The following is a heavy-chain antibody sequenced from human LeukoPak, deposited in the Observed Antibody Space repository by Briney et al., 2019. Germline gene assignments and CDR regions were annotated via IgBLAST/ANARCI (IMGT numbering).Heavy chain of an antibody. V-gene: IGHV3-30*03. D-gene: IGHD3-9*01. CDR3: ASYDILTGYHSPFDY. Sequence: PGRSLRLSCAASGFTFSSYGMHWVRQAPGKGLEWVAVISYDGKNMYYADSVKGRFTISRDNSQNTLCLQMNSLRVEDTGVYYCASYDILTGYHSPFDYWGQGSLVTVSS. CDR2: ISYDGKNM. CDR1: GFTFSSYG. J-gene: IGHJ4*02.